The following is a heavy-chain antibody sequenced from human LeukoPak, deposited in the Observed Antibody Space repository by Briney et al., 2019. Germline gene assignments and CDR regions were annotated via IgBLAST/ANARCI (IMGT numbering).Heavy chain of an antibody. CDR3: AKDDAWLRFGE. D-gene: IGHD3-10*01. CDR2: INPSGGST. CDR1: GYTFTSYY. V-gene: IGHV1-46*01. Sequence: ASVKVSCKASGYTFTSYYMHWVRQAPGQGLGWMGIINPSGGSTSYAQKFQGRVTMTRDMSTSTVYMELSSLRAEDAAVYCCAKDDAWLRFGEWSQGTLVTVSS. J-gene: IGHJ4*02.